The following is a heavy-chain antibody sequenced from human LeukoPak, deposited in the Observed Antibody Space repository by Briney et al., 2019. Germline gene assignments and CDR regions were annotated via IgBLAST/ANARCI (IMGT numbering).Heavy chain of an antibody. V-gene: IGHV3-7*03. CDR2: MKTDGSEK. D-gene: IGHD2/OR15-2a*01. CDR1: GFTFTTYW. CDR3: ARDGLLLSAFDI. Sequence: GGSLRLSCAASGFTFTTYWIHWIRQAPGKGLEWVANMKTDGSEKYYVDSVKGRFTISRDNTKNSVYLQMNSLRVEDTAVYYCARDGLLLSAFDIWGQGTMVTVSS. J-gene: IGHJ3*02.